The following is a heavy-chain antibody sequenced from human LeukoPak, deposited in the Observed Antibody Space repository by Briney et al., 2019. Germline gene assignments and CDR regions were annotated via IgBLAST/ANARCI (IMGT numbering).Heavy chain of an antibody. D-gene: IGHD2-2*01. CDR3: ARQYCSSTSCSYGMDV. J-gene: IGHJ6*02. Sequence: GESLKISCKASGYSFISYWIGWVRQMPGKGLEWMGIIYPGDSDTRYSPSFQGQVTISADKSISTAYLQWSSLKASDTAMYYCARQYCSSTSCSYGMDVWGQGTTVTVSS. CDR1: GYSFISYW. V-gene: IGHV5-51*01. CDR2: IYPGDSDT.